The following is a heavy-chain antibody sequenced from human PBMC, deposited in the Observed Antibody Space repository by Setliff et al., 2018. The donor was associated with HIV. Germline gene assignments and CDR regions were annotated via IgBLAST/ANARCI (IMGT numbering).Heavy chain of an antibody. Sequence: PSETLSLTCTVSGGSVSSSSSYWGWIRQPPGKGLEWIGNVCYSRSSYYNPSLKSRVTISVDTPKNQFSLKLSSVTAADTAVYYCARHGVDDTSANYFRFGVHDHWGQGTLVTVSS. D-gene: IGHD3-22*01. V-gene: IGHV4-39*01. CDR2: VCYSRSS. CDR3: ARHGVDDTSANYFRFGVHDH. CDR1: GGSVSSSSSY. J-gene: IGHJ4*02.